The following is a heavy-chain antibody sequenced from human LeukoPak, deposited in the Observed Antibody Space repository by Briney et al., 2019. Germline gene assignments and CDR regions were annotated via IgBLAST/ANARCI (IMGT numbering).Heavy chain of an antibody. J-gene: IGHJ4*02. CDR1: GFTVSSNY. Sequence: PGGSLRLSCGASGFTVSSNYMSWVRQAPGKGLEWVSVIYSGGSTYYADSVKGRFTISRDNSKNTLYLQMNSLRAEDTAVYYCARTYYYDSSGYYSLSLRPEGLFDYWGQGTLVTVSS. D-gene: IGHD3-22*01. CDR2: IYSGGST. CDR3: ARTYYYDSSGYYSLSLRPEGLFDY. V-gene: IGHV3-53*01.